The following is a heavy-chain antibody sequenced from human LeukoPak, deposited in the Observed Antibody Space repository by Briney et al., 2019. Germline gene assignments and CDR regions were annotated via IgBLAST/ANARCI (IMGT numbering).Heavy chain of an antibody. J-gene: IGHJ5*02. CDR3: ARFIPSSGIDP. V-gene: IGHV4-59*01. Sequence: SETLSLTCTVSGGSISSNYWSWTRQPPGKGLEWITYSSYTGSTNYNPSLKSRVTISVDTSKNQFSLRLRSVTAADTAVYYCARFIPSSGIDPWGQGTLVTVSS. CDR2: SSYTGST. D-gene: IGHD3-10*02. CDR1: GGSISSNY.